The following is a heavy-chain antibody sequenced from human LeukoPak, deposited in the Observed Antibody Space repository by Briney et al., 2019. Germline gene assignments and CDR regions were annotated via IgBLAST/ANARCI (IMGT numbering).Heavy chain of an antibody. V-gene: IGHV3-7*01. CDR1: GFTFSSHW. J-gene: IGHJ4*02. CDR2: IKEDGSEK. Sequence: GGSLRLSCAASGFTFSSHWMSWVRQAPGKGLEWVANIKEDGSEKYYVDSVKGRFTVSRDSAKNSLYLQMNSLRAEDTAVYYCARGAAAAFDYWGQGTLVSASS. CDR3: ARGAAAAFDY. D-gene: IGHD6-25*01.